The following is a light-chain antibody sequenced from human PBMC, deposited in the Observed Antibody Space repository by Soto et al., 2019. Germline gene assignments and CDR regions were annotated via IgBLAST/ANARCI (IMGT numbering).Light chain of an antibody. V-gene: IGKV3-15*01. CDR3: QQYINWPLT. Sequence: EIVMTQSPATLSVSPGERATLSCRASQSVSGNLAWYQQKPGQAPRLLIYGASTRATGIPARFSGSGSGTEFTLSISSLQSEDFAVYYCQQYINWPLTFGGGTKVEMK. CDR1: QSVSGN. J-gene: IGKJ4*01. CDR2: GAS.